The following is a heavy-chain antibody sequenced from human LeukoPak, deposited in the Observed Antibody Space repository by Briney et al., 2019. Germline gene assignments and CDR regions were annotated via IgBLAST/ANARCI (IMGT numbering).Heavy chain of an antibody. Sequence: SVKVSCKSSGGTFSSYAISWVRQAPGQGLEWMGVIIPIFGTANYAQKFQGRVTITADESTSTAYMELSSLRSEDTAVYYCARQSYSSSPFDYWGQGTLVTVSS. D-gene: IGHD6-13*01. CDR3: ARQSYSSSPFDY. CDR1: GGTFSSYA. V-gene: IGHV1-69*13. J-gene: IGHJ4*02. CDR2: IIPIFGTA.